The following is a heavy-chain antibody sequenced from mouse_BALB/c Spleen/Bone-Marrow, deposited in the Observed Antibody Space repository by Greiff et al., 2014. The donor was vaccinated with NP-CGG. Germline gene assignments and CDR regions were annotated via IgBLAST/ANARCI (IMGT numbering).Heavy chain of an antibody. Sequence: VKLMESGAELVKPGASVKLSCKASGYTFTSYWMHWVKQRPGRGLEWIGEINPSNGRTNYNEKFKSKATLTLDKSSSTAYMQLSSLTSEDSAVYYCSREESLGDAMDYWGQGTSVTVSS. D-gene: IGHD4-1*01. CDR3: SREESLGDAMDY. J-gene: IGHJ4*01. V-gene: IGHV1S81*02. CDR2: INPSNGRT. CDR1: GYTFTSYW.